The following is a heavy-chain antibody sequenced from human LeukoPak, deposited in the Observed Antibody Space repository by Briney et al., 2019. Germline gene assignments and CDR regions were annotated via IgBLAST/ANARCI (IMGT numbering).Heavy chain of an antibody. Sequence: SETLYLTCTVPGGSISSYYWSWIRQPPGKGLEWIGYIYYSGSTNYNPSLKSRVTISVDTSKNQFSLKLSSVTAADTAVYYCAGAKYYDFWSGRGHYYYMDVWGKGTTVTVSS. J-gene: IGHJ6*03. CDR1: GGSISSYY. V-gene: IGHV4-59*01. CDR3: AGAKYYDFWSGRGHYYYMDV. CDR2: IYYSGST. D-gene: IGHD3-3*01.